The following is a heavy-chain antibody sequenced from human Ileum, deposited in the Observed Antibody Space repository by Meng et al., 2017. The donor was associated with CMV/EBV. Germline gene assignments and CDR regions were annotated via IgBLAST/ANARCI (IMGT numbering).Heavy chain of an antibody. Sequence: GESLKISCTASGFTFSRYSMNWVRQAPGKGLEWVSTISSKGSFIKYADSVEGRFTISRDNAKTSVYLQMNSLRAEDTAVYYCAGVADSGSYWDYWGQGTPVTVSS. CDR2: ISSKGSFI. D-gene: IGHD1-26*01. CDR1: GFTFSRYS. J-gene: IGHJ4*02. CDR3: AGVADSGSYWDY. V-gene: IGHV3-21*01.